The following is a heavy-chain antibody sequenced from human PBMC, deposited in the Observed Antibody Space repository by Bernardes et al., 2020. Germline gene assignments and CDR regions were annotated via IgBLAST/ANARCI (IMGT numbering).Heavy chain of an antibody. CDR1: GFTFSRYW. J-gene: IGHJ4*02. CDR2: INSDGSST. Sequence: GGSLRLSCAASGFTFSRYWMHWVRQAPGKGLVWVSRINSDGSSTSYADSVKGRFTISRDNAKNTLYMEMNSLRGEDTAVYYCAREWTTLDYWGRGTLVTVSS. CDR3: AREWTTLDY. V-gene: IGHV3-74*01.